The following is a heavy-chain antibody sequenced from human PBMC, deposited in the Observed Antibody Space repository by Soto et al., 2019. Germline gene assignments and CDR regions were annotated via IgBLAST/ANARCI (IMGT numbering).Heavy chain of an antibody. CDR3: EREEDGYSGYVMDV. V-gene: IGHV1-2*04. Sequence: ASVKVSRKASGYTFTGYHIHRVRQAPGQGLEWMGWINPNSGGTNYAQKFQGWVTMTRDTSISTAYMELSRLRSDDTAVYYCEREEDGYSGYVMDVLVQGNTVTVS. CDR2: INPNSGGT. J-gene: IGHJ6*01. D-gene: IGHD4-4*01. CDR1: GYTFTGYH.